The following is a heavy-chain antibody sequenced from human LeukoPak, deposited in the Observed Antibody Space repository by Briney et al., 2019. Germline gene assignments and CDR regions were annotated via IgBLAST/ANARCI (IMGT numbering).Heavy chain of an antibody. J-gene: IGHJ3*02. CDR1: GFTFSSYA. CDR2: ISGSGGST. V-gene: IGHV3-23*01. CDR3: AKDLPARSSWYGKDAFDI. D-gene: IGHD6-19*01. Sequence: GGSLRLSCAASGFTFSSYAMSWVRQAPGKGLEWVSAISGSGGSTYYADSVKGRFTISRDNSKNTLYLQMNSLRAEDTAVYYCAKDLPARSSWYGKDAFDIWGQGTMVTVSS.